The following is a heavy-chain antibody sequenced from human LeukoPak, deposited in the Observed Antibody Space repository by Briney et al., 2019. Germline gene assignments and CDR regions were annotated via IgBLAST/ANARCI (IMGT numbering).Heavy chain of an antibody. D-gene: IGHD7-27*01. CDR2: IYYSGST. Sequence: SETLSLTCTVSGGSISSYYWSWIRQPPGKGLEWIWYIYYSGSTNYTPSLKSRVTISVDMSKNQFSLKLSSVTAADTAVYYCARVTRLGAFDIWGQGTMVTVSS. CDR3: ARVTRLGAFDI. J-gene: IGHJ3*02. V-gene: IGHV4-59*01. CDR1: GGSISSYY.